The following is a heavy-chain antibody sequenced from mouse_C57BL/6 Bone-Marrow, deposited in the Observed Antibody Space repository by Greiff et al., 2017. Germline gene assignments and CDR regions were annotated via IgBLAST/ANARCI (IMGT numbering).Heavy chain of an antibody. CDR1: GYTFTSYW. V-gene: IGHV1-69*01. D-gene: IGHD2-14*01. Sequence: VQLQQPGAELVMPGASVKLSCKASGYTFTSYWMHWVKQRPGQGLEWIGEIDPSDSYTNYNQKFKGKSTLTVDKSSSTAYMQLSSLTSEDSAVYYCARGERAYYRPYYAMDYWGQRTSATGSS. J-gene: IGHJ4*01. CDR2: IDPSDSYT. CDR3: ARGERAYYRPYYAMDY.